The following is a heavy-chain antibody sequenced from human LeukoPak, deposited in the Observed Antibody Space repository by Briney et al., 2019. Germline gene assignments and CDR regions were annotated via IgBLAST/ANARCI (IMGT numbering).Heavy chain of an antibody. V-gene: IGHV3-64*01. J-gene: IGHJ5*02. D-gene: IGHD2-2*01. Sequence: PGGSLRLXCAASGFTFSSYAMHWVRQAPGKGLEYVSAISSNGGSTYYANSVKGRFTISRDNSKNTLYLQMGSLRAEDKAVYYCARGVPLAYDPWGQGRLVTVSS. CDR1: GFTFSSYA. CDR2: ISSNGGST. CDR3: ARGVPLAYDP.